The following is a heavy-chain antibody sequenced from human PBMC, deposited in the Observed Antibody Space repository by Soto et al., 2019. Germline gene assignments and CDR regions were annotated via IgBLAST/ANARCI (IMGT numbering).Heavy chain of an antibody. CDR2: IWYDGSNK. V-gene: IGHV3-33*01. CDR3: ARDIRDGQLAAYDAFDI. Sequence: ESGGGVVQPGRSLRLSCAASGFTFSSYGMHWVRQAPGKGLEWVAVIWYDGSNKYYADSVKGRFTISRDNSKNTLYLQMNSLRAEDTAVYYCARDIRDGQLAAYDAFDIWGQGTMVTVSS. CDR1: GFTFSSYG. J-gene: IGHJ3*02. D-gene: IGHD6-6*01.